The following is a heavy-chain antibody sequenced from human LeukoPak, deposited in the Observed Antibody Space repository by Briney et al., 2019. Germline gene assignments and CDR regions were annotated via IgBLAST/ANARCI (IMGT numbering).Heavy chain of an antibody. J-gene: IGHJ4*02. CDR3: AKDGQVNQPDRLFTD. CDR2: ISGSGGTT. CDR1: GFTFSSYA. Sequence: QPGGSLRLSCAASGFTFSSYAMSWVRQAPGKGLEWVSVISGSGGTTHYADSVKGRLTISRDNSKNTLYLQMNSLRGEDTAVYYCAKDGQVNQPDRLFTDWGQGTLVIVSS. D-gene: IGHD1-14*01. V-gene: IGHV3-23*01.